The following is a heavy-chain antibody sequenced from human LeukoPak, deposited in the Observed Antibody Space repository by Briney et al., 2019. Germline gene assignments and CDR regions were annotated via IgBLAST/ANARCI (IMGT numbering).Heavy chain of an antibody. CDR3: GRVAGDSSGYVDY. J-gene: IGHJ4*02. D-gene: IGHD3-22*01. CDR1: GYTFTSYD. CDR2: MNPNSGNT. Sequence: EASVKVSCKASGYTFTSYDINWVRQATGQGLEWMGWMNPNSGNTGYAQKFQGRVTMTRNTSISTAYMELSSLRSEDTAVYYCGRVAGDSSGYVDYWGQGTLVTVSS. V-gene: IGHV1-8*01.